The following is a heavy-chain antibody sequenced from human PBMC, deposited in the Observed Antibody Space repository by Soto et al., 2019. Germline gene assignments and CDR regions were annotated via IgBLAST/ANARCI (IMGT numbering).Heavy chain of an antibody. J-gene: IGHJ6*02. CDR3: ARGPCGSGSRHNYYYGMDV. D-gene: IGHD3-10*01. CDR2: IWYDGSNK. V-gene: IGHV3-33*01. CDR1: GFTFSSYG. Sequence: PGGSLRLSCAASGFTFSSYGMHWVRQAPGKGLEWVAVIWYDGSNKYYADSVKGRFTISRDNSKNTLYLQMNSLRAEDTAVYYCARGPCGSGSRHNYYYGMDVWGQGATVTVSS.